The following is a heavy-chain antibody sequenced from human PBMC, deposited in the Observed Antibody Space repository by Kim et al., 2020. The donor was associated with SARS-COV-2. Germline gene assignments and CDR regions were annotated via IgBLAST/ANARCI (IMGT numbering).Heavy chain of an antibody. Sequence: SETLSLTCSVSGASVSSGSAYWTWIRQTPERGLEWIGYVYPSGTTNYHPSFKSRVTISLDTSKNHFSLNLTSVTAADSAVYYCARDRPVSGSVGYYLDFWGQGVRVTVSS. CDR1: GASVSSGSAY. J-gene: IGHJ4*02. D-gene: IGHD3-22*01. CDR3: ARDRPVSGSVGYYLDF. V-gene: IGHV4-61*01. CDR2: VYPSGTT.